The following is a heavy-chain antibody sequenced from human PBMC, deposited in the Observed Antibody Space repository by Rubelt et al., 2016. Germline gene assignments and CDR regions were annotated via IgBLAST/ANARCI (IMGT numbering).Heavy chain of an antibody. J-gene: IGHJ4*02. Sequence: QVQLVESGGGVVQPGRSLRLSCAASGFTFSSYAMHWVRQAPGKGLDWVAVISYDGSNKYYAESVKGRFTRSRDNSKNTLYLQRNSLRPDDTAVYYCARRSGGSPDYWGQGTLVTVSS. CDR3: ARRSGGSPDY. D-gene: IGHD1-26*01. CDR1: GFTFSSYA. V-gene: IGHV3-30*04. CDR2: ISYDGSNK.